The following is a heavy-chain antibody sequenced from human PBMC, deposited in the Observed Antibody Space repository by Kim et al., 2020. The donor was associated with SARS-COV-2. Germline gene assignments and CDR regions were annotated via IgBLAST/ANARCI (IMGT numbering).Heavy chain of an antibody. CDR2: VYNSGTT. V-gene: IGHV4-30-4*01. Sequence: GGSISTVDYYWNWIRQSPGKGLEWIGYVYNSGTTNYNPSLESRATISRHSSKNQFSLKLKSVTVADTAFYYCARGLVVTDNYFDSWGPGTLAT. J-gene: IGHJ4*02. D-gene: IGHD2-15*01. CDR1: GGSISTVDYY. CDR3: ARGLVVTDNYFDS.